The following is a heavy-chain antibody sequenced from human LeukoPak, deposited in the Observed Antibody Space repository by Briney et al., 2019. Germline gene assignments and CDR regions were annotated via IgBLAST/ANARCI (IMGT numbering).Heavy chain of an antibody. CDR1: GGTFSSYA. CDR2: IIPIFGIA. CDR3: ARDPDVDIVATMDDY. Sequence: SVKVSCKASGGTFSSYAISWVRQAPGHGLEWMGRIIPIFGIANYAQKFQGRVTITADKSTSTAYMELSSLRSEDTAVYYCARDPDVDIVATMDDYWGQGTLVTVSS. D-gene: IGHD5-12*01. J-gene: IGHJ4*02. V-gene: IGHV1-69*04.